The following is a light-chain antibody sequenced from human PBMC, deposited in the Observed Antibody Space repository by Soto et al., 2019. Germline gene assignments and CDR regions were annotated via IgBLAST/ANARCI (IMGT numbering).Light chain of an antibody. J-gene: IGKJ1*01. CDR2: GAS. CDR1: QTVTDNY. V-gene: IGKV3-20*01. CDR3: QQYNRAPLT. Sequence: ELVVTQTPATLSLSPGERATLSCRASQTVTDNYLAWYQQKPGQPPTLVLSGASSRTSGVPDRISASGAGTDFTLTISRLEPEDSAVYYCQQYNRAPLTFGQGTKVDI.